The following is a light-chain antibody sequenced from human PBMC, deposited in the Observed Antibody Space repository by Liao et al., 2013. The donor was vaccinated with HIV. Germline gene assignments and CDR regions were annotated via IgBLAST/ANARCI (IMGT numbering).Light chain of an antibody. J-gene: IGLJ1*01. CDR1: KLGDKY. Sequence: SYELTQPPSVSVSPGQTASITCSGDKLGDKYVCWYQQKPGQSPVVVIYRDNQRPAGIPERFSGSNSGNTATLTISGTQAMDEADYYCQAGDSGTSYVFGTGTKVTV. V-gene: IGLV3-1*01. CDR2: RDN. CDR3: QAGDSGTSYV.